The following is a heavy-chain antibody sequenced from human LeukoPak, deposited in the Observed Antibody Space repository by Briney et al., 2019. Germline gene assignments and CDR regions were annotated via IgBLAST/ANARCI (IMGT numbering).Heavy chain of an antibody. Sequence: ETLSLTCTVSGGSFSSYYWSWIRQPPGKGLEWVSTISGSGTNTFYADSVKGRFTISRDNSKNTLYLQMNSLRAEDTAIYYCAKDRVNWYFDLWGRGTLVTVSS. CDR1: GGSFSSYY. CDR3: AKDRVNWYFDL. D-gene: IGHD3-10*01. V-gene: IGHV3-23*01. CDR2: ISGSGTNT. J-gene: IGHJ2*01.